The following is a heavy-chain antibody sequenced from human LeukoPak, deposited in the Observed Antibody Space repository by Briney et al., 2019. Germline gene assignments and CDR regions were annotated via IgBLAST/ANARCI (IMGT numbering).Heavy chain of an antibody. V-gene: IGHV1-2*02. CDR1: GYTFTGYY. Sequence: ASVRVSCKTSGYTFTGYYLHWVRQAPGQGLKWMGRIDPDSGGTHYAQKFQVRVTVTRDTSITTVYMELSGLTSDDTAVYYCARVPGPYTTSRFDYWGQGTLVTVSS. D-gene: IGHD2-2*02. CDR2: IDPDSGGT. CDR3: ARVPGPYTTSRFDY. J-gene: IGHJ4*02.